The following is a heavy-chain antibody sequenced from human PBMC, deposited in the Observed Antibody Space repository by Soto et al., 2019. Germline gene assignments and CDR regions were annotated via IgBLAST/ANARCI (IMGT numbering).Heavy chain of an antibody. J-gene: IGHJ4*02. CDR2: VYYSGST. CDR1: GCSISSYY. V-gene: IGHV4-59*01. D-gene: IGHD3-10*01. CDR3: ARDPGSWYFDS. Sequence: SETLSHTCTESGCSISSYYWSWIRQPPGKGLELIGYVYYSGSTNYNPSLRSRVNISVDTSKNQLSLKMSSVTAADTAVYYCARDPGSWYFDSWGQGILVTVS.